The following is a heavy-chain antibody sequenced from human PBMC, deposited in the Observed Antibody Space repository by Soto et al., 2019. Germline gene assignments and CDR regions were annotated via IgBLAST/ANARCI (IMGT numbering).Heavy chain of an antibody. J-gene: IGHJ6*03. CDR3: TTGGGNWNKYYYYYYYMDV. Sequence: GGSLRLSCAASGFTFSNAWMSWVRQAPGKGLEWVGRIKSKTDGGTKDYAAPVKGRFTISRDDSKNTLYLQMNSLKTEDTAVYYCTTGGGNWNKYYYYYYYMDVWGKGTTVTVSS. D-gene: IGHD1-20*01. CDR1: GFTFSNAW. CDR2: IKSKTDGGTK. V-gene: IGHV3-15*01.